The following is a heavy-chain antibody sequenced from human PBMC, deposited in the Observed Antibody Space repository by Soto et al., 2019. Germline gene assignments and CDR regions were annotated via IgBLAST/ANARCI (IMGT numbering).Heavy chain of an antibody. J-gene: IGHJ4*02. V-gene: IGHV3-23*01. Sequence: EVQLLESGGGLVQPGESLRLSCAASGFTFSIYARMWVRQPPGKGQEWVAGMTGSGGDIRYADSVKGRFTISKDNSKNTLYLQMNSLRAEDTAMYYCAKDAVYGDGLWLAANWGQGTLVTVSS. CDR2: MTGSGGDI. CDR1: GFTFSIYA. D-gene: IGHD2-21*02. CDR3: AKDAVYGDGLWLAAN.